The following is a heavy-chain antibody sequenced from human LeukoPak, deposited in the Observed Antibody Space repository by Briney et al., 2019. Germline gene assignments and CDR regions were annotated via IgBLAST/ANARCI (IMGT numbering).Heavy chain of an antibody. V-gene: IGHV5-51*03. J-gene: IGHJ3*02. CDR1: GYTFSTFW. D-gene: IGHD2-15*01. CDR3: AILHQGGLGDAFDI. CDR2: NFPRDSDI. Sequence: GESLRISCQGLGYTFSTFWIGWVRLVPGKGLEWLGNNFPRDSDIKYSPSLQGQVTISADKSINTAYLQWSSLKASDTAMYYCAILHQGGLGDAFDIWGQGTMVTVSS.